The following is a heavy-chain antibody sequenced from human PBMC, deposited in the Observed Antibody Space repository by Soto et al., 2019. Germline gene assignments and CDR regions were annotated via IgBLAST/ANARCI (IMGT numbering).Heavy chain of an antibody. CDR2: ISSSSSTI. J-gene: IGHJ6*02. Sequence: EVQLVESGGGLVQPGGSLRLSCAASGFTFSSYSMNWVRQAPGKGLEWVSYISSSSSTIYYADSVKGRFTISRDNAKNSLYLQMNSLRDEDTAVYYCARDWYYYDSSCLRSGIDVWGQGTTVTVSS. CDR3: ARDWYYYDSSCLRSGIDV. D-gene: IGHD3-22*01. CDR1: GFTFSSYS. V-gene: IGHV3-48*02.